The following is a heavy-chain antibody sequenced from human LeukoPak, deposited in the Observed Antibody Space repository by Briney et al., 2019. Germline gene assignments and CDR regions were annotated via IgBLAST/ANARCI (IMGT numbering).Heavy chain of an antibody. V-gene: IGHV4-34*01. D-gene: IGHD3-10*01. J-gene: IGHJ4*02. CDR1: GGSFSGYY. CDR3: ARLSYGSGSYYNFYFDY. CDR2: INHSGST. Sequence: PSETLSLTCAVYGGSFSGYYWSWIRQPPGKGLEWIGEINHSGSTNYNPSLKSRVTISVDTSKNQFSVNLSSVTAADTAVYYCARLSYGSGSYYNFYFDYWGQGTLVTVSA.